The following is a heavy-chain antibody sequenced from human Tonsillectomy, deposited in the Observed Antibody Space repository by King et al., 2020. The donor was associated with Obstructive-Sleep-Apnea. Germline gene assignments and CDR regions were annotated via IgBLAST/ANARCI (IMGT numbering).Heavy chain of an antibody. CDR1: GFTFSRYD. CDR2: IGTADDT. V-gene: IGHV3-13*01. D-gene: IGHD7-27*01. J-gene: IGHJ2*01. Sequence: VQLVESGGGLVQPGGSLRLSCAASGFTFSRYDMHWVRQATRKGLEWVSGIGTADDTYYPDSVKGRFTISSENAKNSLYLQMNSLRAGDTAVYYCARFTVKTLTGVRYFDLWGRGTLVTVSS. CDR3: ARFTVKTLTGVRYFDL.